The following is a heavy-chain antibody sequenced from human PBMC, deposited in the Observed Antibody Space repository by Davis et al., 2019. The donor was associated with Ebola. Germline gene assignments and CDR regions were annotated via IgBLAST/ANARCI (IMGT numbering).Heavy chain of an antibody. J-gene: IGHJ6*02. CDR2: ISDSSATI. D-gene: IGHD6-19*01. V-gene: IGHV3-48*02. Sequence: GESLKISCAASGFTFSTYSMNWVRQAPGKGLEWVSYISDSSATIYYADSVKGRFTISRDDAKNSLYLQMNSRRDEDTAVYYCARDRSGYDYYGMDVWGQGTTVTVSS. CDR1: GFTFSTYS. CDR3: ARDRSGYDYYGMDV.